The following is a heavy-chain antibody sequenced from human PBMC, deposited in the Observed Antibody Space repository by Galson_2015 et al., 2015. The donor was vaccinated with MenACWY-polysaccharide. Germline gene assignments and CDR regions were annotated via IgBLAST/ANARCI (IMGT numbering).Heavy chain of an antibody. CDR1: GYTFTTYA. J-gene: IGHJ4*02. CDR3: ARDPNQKATTAATGPFDF. CDR2: INTDTGNQ. D-gene: IGHD1-26*01. V-gene: IGHV7-4-1*02. Sequence: SVKVSCKASGYTFTTYAMNWVRQAPGQGLEWMGGINTDTGNQTYAQGFTGRFVISLDASDSTAYLQISSLKAEDTAVYYCARDPNQKATTAATGPFDFWGQGTLVTVSS.